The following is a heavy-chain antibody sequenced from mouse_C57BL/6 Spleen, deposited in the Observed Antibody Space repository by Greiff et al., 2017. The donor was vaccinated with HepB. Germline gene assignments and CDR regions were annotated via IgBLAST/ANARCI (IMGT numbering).Heavy chain of an antibody. Sequence: QVQLQQSGPGLVAPSQSLSITCTVSGFSLTSYGVHWVRQPPGKGLEWLVVIWSDGSTTYNSALKSRLSISKDNSKSQVFLKMNSLQTDDTAMYYCARHGGYDYDAWFAYWGQGTLVTVSA. J-gene: IGHJ3*01. V-gene: IGHV2-6-1*01. CDR1: GFSLTSYG. CDR2: IWSDGST. D-gene: IGHD2-4*01. CDR3: ARHGGYDYDAWFAY.